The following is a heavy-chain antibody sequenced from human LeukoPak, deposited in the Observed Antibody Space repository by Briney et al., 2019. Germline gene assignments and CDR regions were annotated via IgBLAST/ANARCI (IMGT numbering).Heavy chain of an antibody. J-gene: IGHJ5*02. V-gene: IGHV3-48*04. Sequence: GGSLRPSCAASGFTFGDYSMHWVRQAPGKGLEWISYISGGGTTKYYADSVKGRFIISRDNAKFVMYLQMNSLRAEDTAVYYCARVASPFGVVISNWFDPWGQGTLVTVPS. D-gene: IGHD3-3*01. CDR2: ISGGGTTK. CDR1: GFTFGDYS. CDR3: ARVASPFGVVISNWFDP.